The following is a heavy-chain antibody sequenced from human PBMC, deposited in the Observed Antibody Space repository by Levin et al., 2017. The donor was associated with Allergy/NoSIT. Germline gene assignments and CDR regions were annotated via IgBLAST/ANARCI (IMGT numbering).Heavy chain of an antibody. CDR3: AREGSSGWWNNWYFDL. CDR1: GFTFRSSD. D-gene: IGHD6-19*01. Sequence: LSLTCAASGFTFRSSDMHWVRQATGKGLEWVSAIGTGGDTYYAGSVKGRFTISRDNAKNSLYLQMNSLTAGDTAVYYCAREGSSGWWNNWYFDLWGSGTLVTVSS. J-gene: IGHJ2*01. CDR2: IGTGGDT. V-gene: IGHV3-13*04.